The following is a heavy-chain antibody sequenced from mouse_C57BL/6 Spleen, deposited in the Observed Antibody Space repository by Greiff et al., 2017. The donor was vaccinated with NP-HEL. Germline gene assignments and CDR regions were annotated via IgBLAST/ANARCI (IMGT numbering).Heavy chain of an antibody. CDR1: GYTFTDYA. D-gene: IGHD1-1*01. V-gene: IGHV1-67*01. Sequence: VQLQESGPELVRPGVSVKISCKGSGYTFTDYAMHWVKQSHAKSLEWIGVISTYYGDASYNQKFKDKATITVDKSSSTAYMELARLTSEDSAVYYCARLLYGRGRVYYFDYWGQGTTLTVSS. CDR2: ISTYYGDA. J-gene: IGHJ2*01. CDR3: ARLLYGRGRVYYFDY.